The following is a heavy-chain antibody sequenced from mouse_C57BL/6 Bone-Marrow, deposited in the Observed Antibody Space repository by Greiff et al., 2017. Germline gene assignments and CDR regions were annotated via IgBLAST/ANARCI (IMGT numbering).Heavy chain of an antibody. CDR3: ESSFYGPAWFAY. Sequence: QVQLQQSGAELAKPGASVKLSCKASGYTFTSYWMHWVKQRPGQGLEWIGYINPSSGYTKYNQKFKDKATLTADKSSSTAYMQLSSLTYEDAAVYYCESSFYGPAWFAYWCQGTLVTVSA. V-gene: IGHV1-7*01. CDR1: GYTFTSYW. J-gene: IGHJ3*01. CDR2: INPSSGYT. D-gene: IGHD1-2*01.